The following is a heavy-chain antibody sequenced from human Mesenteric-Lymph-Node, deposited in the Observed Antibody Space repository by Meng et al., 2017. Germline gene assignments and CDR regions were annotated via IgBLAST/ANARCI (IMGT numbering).Heavy chain of an antibody. CDR2: IYYSGST. CDR1: GGSISSSSYY. J-gene: IGHJ4*02. CDR3: ARRSCSGESCYLNY. V-gene: IGHV4-39*02. D-gene: IGHD2-15*01. Sequence: GSLRLSCTVSGGSISSSSYYWGWIRQPPGKGLEWIGSIYYSGSTYYNPSLKSRVTISMDTSRNHVSLNLRSVTAADTAVYYCARRSCSGESCYLNYWGQGSPVTVSS.